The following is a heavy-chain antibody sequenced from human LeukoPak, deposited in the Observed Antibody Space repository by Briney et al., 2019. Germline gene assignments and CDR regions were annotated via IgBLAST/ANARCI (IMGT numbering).Heavy chain of an antibody. CDR3: AREYYYDSSGYRD. V-gene: IGHV4-4*07. CDR2: IYISGST. J-gene: IGHJ4*02. Sequence: PSETLSLTCTVSVGSISSYYWSWIRQPAGKGLEWIGRIYISGSTNYNPSLKSRVTMSLDTSKNQFSLKLSSVTDADTAVYYCAREYYYDSSGYRDWGQGTLVTVS. CDR1: VGSISSYY. D-gene: IGHD3-22*01.